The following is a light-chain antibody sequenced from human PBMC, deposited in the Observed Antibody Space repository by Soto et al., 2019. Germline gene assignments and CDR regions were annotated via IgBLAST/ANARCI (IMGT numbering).Light chain of an antibody. J-gene: IGKJ1*01. Sequence: ILMTQSPATLSVSPGERATLSCRASQSVSNNLAWYQQKPGQAPRLLIYDASTRATGIPARFSGSGSGTEFTLTISGLQSEDFPVYYCQHYNNWPPWTFGQGTKVEIK. V-gene: IGKV3-15*01. CDR3: QHYNNWPPWT. CDR2: DAS. CDR1: QSVSNN.